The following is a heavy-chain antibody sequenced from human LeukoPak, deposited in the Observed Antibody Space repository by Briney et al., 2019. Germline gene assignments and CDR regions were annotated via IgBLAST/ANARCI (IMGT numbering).Heavy chain of an antibody. D-gene: IGHD3-16*01. J-gene: IGHJ4*02. CDR3: VCLGLGGLSLD. CDR2: VNSDGSGT. Sequence: GGSLRLSCAASGFTFSRYSMHWVRQAPGKGLVWVSHVNSDGSGTDYADSVKGRFTISRDNAKNTLYLQMNSLRVEDTAVYYCVCLGLGGLSLDWGQGTLVTVSS. CDR1: GFTFSRYS. V-gene: IGHV3-74*01.